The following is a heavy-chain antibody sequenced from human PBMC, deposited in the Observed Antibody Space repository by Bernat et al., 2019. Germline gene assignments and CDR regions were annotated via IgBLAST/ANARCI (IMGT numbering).Heavy chain of an antibody. J-gene: IGHJ4*02. CDR3: AREMSGYCSSTSCYTGGFDY. Sequence: QVQLQESGPGLVKPSQTLSLTCTVSGGSISSGGYYWSWIRQHPGKGLEWIGYIYYSGSTYYNPSLKSRVTISVDTSKNPFSLKLSSVTAADTAVYYCAREMSGYCSSTSCYTGGFDYWGQGTLVTVSS. V-gene: IGHV4-31*03. CDR1: GGSISSGGYY. CDR2: IYYSGST. D-gene: IGHD2-2*02.